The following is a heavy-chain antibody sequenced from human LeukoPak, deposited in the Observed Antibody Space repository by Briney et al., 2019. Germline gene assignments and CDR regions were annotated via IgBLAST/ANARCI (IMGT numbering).Heavy chain of an antibody. V-gene: IGHV3-23*01. D-gene: IGHD3-10*01. J-gene: IGHJ4*02. CDR1: GFAFSTYA. CDR3: AKQIYYTSRNQRETSDY. Sequence: PGRSLRLSCAASGFAFSTYAMSWVRQAPGKGLQCVSAISGGGTSTYYAESVRGRFTISRDNSKNTLYLQMNSLRAEDTAVYYCAKQIYYTSRNQRETSDYWGQGTLVTVSS. CDR2: ISGGGTST.